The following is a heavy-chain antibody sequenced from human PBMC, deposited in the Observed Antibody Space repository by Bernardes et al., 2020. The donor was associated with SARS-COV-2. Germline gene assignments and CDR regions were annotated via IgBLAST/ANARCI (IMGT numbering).Heavy chain of an antibody. CDR1: GFTFSSYG. Sequence: GGSLRLSCAASGFTFSSYGMSWVRQAPGKGLEWVSHISASGGSTNYADSVKGRFTISRDNSKNTLYLQMKSLRAEDTAVYYCATDQGRYTPGVLDYWGQGTRLIVFS. V-gene: IGHV3-23*01. D-gene: IGHD1-20*01. CDR2: ISASGGST. CDR3: ATDQGRYTPGVLDY. J-gene: IGHJ4*02.